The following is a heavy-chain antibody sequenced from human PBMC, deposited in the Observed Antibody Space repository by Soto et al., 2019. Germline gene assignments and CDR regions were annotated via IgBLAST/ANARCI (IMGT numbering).Heavy chain of an antibody. CDR2: IIPILGIA. CDR3: ARDSSGWPFDY. Sequence: SVKVSCKASGGTFSSYTISWVRQAPGQGLEWMGRIIPILGIANYAQKFQGRVTITADKSTSTAYMELSSLRSEDTAVYYCARDSSGWPFDYWGQGTLVTVSS. D-gene: IGHD6-19*01. J-gene: IGHJ4*02. CDR1: GGTFSSYT. V-gene: IGHV1-69*04.